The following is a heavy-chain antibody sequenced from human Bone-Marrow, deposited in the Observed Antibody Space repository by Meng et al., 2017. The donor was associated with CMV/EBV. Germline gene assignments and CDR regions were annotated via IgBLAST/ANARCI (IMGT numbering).Heavy chain of an antibody. CDR2: INPNSGGT. J-gene: IGHJ5*02. CDR3: ARGGEWELPEDWFDP. Sequence: SGYTFTGYYIHWVRQATGQGLEWMGWINPNSGGTNYAQKFQGRVAMTRDTSISTARMELSRLRSDDTAVYYCARGGEWELPEDWFDPWGQGTLVTVSS. V-gene: IGHV1-2*02. D-gene: IGHD1-26*01. CDR1: GYTFTGYY.